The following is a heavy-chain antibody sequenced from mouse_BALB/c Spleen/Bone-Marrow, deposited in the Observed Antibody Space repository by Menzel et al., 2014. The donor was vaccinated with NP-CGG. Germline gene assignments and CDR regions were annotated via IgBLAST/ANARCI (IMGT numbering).Heavy chain of an antibody. D-gene: IGHD1-1*01. V-gene: IGHV14-1*02. CDR2: IDPENGNT. CDR1: GFNIKDYY. CDR3: ASGYYSSSPYWYFDV. J-gene: IGHJ1*01. Sequence: EVQLQQSGAELVRPGALVKLSCKASGFNIKDYYMHWVKQRPEQGLEWIGWIDPENGNTIYDPKFQGKASITADTSSNTACLQLSSLTSEDTAVYYCASGYYSSSPYWYFDVWGAGTTVTVSS.